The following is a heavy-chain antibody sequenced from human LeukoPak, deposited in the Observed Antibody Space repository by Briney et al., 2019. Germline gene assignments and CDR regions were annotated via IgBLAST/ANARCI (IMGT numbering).Heavy chain of an antibody. D-gene: IGHD2-2*02. J-gene: IGHJ3*01. V-gene: IGHV3-23*01. CDR1: GFTFSSYG. CDR3: ARDRDCSSTSCYNAFDV. Sequence: GGSLRLSCAASGFTFSSYGMTWVRQAPGKGLEWVSTISDSGGSTPYADSVKGRFTISRDNAKNTLYLQMNSLRVEDTAVYYCARDRDCSSTSCYNAFDVWGQGTMVTVSS. CDR2: ISDSGGST.